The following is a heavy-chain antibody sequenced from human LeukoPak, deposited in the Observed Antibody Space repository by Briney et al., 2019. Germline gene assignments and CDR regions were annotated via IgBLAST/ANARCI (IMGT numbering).Heavy chain of an antibody. CDR2: IYYSGST. J-gene: IGHJ4*02. D-gene: IGHD2-2*01. V-gene: IGHV4-59*03. CDR1: GGSLSSHY. Sequence: PSETLTLTCTVSGGSLSSHYWSWIRQPPGKGLEWIGYIYYSGSTNYNPSLKSRVTISIDTTKAQISLKLSSVTAADTAVYYCAWRYCSSTSCPVDYWGQGTLVTVSS. CDR3: AWRYCSSTSCPVDY.